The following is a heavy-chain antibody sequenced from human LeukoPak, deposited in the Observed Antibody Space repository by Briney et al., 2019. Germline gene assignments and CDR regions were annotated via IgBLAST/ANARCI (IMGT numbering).Heavy chain of an antibody. CDR1: VGSISSSGYY. V-gene: IGHV4-39*01. CDR3: ALGVAEDVLHI. J-gene: IGHJ3*02. CDR2: IYYRGST. Sequence: PSETLSLTCTVSVGSISSSGYYWGWIRQPPGKWLEWIGRIYYRGSTYYNPSLKSRVNIFVDTSKNPFSLKLSSVTAADTAVYYCALGVAEDVLHIWGQGTMVTVSS.